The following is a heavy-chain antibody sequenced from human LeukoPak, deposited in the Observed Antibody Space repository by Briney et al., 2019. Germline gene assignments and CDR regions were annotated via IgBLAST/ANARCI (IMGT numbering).Heavy chain of an antibody. CDR2: VFHSGST. D-gene: IGHD3-22*01. V-gene: IGHV4-34*01. J-gene: IGHJ4*02. CDR1: GGSFSGYY. CDR3: ARGVEYDSSGYYFDY. Sequence: PSETLSLTCAVYGGSFSGYYWSWLRQPPGKGLEWIGEVFHSGSTNYNPSLKSRVTISVDTSKNQFSLKLSSVTAADTAVYYCARGVEYDSSGYYFDYWGQGTLVTVSS.